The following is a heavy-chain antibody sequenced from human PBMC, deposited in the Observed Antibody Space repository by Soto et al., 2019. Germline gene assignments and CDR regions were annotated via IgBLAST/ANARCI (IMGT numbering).Heavy chain of an antibody. CDR1: GGSISSSSYY. CDR3: ARHVVQSWWQGAYYYYYGMDV. CDR2: IYYSGST. D-gene: IGHD2-15*01. V-gene: IGHV4-39*01. J-gene: IGHJ6*02. Sequence: SETLSLTCTVSGGSISSSSYYWGWIRQPPGKGLEWIGSIYYSGSTYYNPSLKSRVTISVDTSKNQFSLKLSSVTAADTAVYYCARHVVQSWWQGAYYYYYGMDVWGQGTTVTVSS.